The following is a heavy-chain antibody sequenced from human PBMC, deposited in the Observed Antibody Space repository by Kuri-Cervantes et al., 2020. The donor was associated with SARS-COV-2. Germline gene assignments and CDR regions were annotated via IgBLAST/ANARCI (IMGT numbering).Heavy chain of an antibody. D-gene: IGHD3-9*01. CDR2: IPSDGSDT. CDR1: GFTFSIYG. Sequence: GESLKISCAASGFTFSIYGIHWARQAPGKGLEWVALIPSDGSDTYYADSVKGRFTISRDNSKNTLYLQMNSLRAEDTAVYYCARDRNDILTGYYVDFWGQGTLVTVSS. J-gene: IGHJ4*02. CDR3: ARDRNDILTGYYVDF. V-gene: IGHV3-30*03.